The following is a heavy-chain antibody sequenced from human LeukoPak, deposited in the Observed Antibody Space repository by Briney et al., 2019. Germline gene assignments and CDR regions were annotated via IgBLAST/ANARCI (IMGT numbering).Heavy chain of an antibody. CDR1: GGSISSYY. CDR3: AREVEGGYDRIWFDP. J-gene: IGHJ5*02. CDR2: IYYSGST. V-gene: IGHV4-59*01. Sequence: SETLSLTCTVSGGSISSYYWSWIRQPPGKGLEWIGYIYYSGSTNYNLSLKSRVTISVDTSKNQFSLKLSSVTAADTAVYYCAREVEGGYDRIWFDPWGQGTLVTVSS. D-gene: IGHD5-12*01.